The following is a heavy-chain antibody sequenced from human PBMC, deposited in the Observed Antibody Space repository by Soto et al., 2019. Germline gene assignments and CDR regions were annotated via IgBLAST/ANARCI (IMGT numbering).Heavy chain of an antibody. J-gene: IGHJ6*03. CDR1: GFTFTSSA. V-gene: IGHV1-58*02. D-gene: IGHD3-3*01. CDR3: AAGAHYDFWSGYPGPMDV. CDR2: IVVGSGNT. Sequence: SVKVSCKASGFTFTSSAMQWVRQARGQRLEWIGWIVVGSGNTNYAQKFQERVTITRDMSTSTAYMELSSLRSEDTAVYYCAAGAHYDFWSGYPGPMDVWGKGTTVTVSS.